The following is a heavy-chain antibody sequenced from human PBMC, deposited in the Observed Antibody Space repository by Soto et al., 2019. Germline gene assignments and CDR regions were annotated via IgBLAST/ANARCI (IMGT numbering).Heavy chain of an antibody. CDR1: GSTLRGRA. J-gene: IGHJ5*01. CDR2: ISASGGTI. V-gene: IGHV3-23*01. D-gene: IGHD2-15*01. Sequence: EVPLLESGGGLVQPGGSLKLSCAASGSTLRGRAMSWVRQAPGKGLEWVSFISASGGTIKYVDSVKGRFSVFRDSSESAVYLQMDSLRADDTAVYYCATTEAVVAVEAKPRWFGSWGQGTLVTVSP. CDR3: ATTEAVVAVEAKPRWFGS.